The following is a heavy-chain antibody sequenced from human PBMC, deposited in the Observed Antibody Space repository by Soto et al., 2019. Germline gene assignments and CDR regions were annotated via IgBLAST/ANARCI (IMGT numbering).Heavy chain of an antibody. D-gene: IGHD3-9*01. CDR2: TYYRSKWYN. CDR3: ASERDYDILTGYYDY. CDR1: GDSVSSNSAA. J-gene: IGHJ4*02. Sequence: SQTLSLTCATSGDSVSSNSAAWNWIRQSPSRGLEWLGRTYYRSKWYNDYAVSVKSRITINPDTSKNQFSLQLNSVTPEDTAVYYCASERDYDILTGYYDYWGQGTLVTVSS. V-gene: IGHV6-1*01.